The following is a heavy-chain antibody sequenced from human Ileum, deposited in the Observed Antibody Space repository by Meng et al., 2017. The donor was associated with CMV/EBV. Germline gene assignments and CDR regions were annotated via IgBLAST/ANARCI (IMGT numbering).Heavy chain of an antibody. CDR2: ISGSGAST. D-gene: IGHD3-22*01. J-gene: IGHJ3*02. Sequence: GGSLRLSCAASGFTFSTYTMTWVRQAPGKGLEWVSAISGSGASTYYADSLKGRFTISRDNSKNTLYLQMNSLRVEDTAVYYCAKGRSSGWLDAFDMWGQGTTVTVSS. CDR1: GFTFSTYT. V-gene: IGHV3-23*01. CDR3: AKGRSSGWLDAFDM.